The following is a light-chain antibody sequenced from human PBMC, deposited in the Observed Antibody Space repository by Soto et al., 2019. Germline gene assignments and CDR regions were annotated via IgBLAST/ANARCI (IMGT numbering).Light chain of an antibody. Sequence: EIVLTQSPATLSLSPGERATLSCRASQSVSSYLAWYQQKPGQAPRLLIYDASNRATGIPARFSGSGSGTDFNLTISGLEPEDFAVYYCQQRSNWPPAWTFGQGTKVEIK. J-gene: IGKJ1*01. CDR2: DAS. CDR1: QSVSSY. CDR3: QQRSNWPPAWT. V-gene: IGKV3-11*01.